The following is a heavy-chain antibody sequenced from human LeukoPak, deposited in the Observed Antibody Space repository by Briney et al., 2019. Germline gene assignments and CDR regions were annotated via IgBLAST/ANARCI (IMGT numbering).Heavy chain of an antibody. CDR3: AREGDSSGPSVGLDY. CDR1: GFTFSSYS. V-gene: IGHV3-48*02. Sequence: GGSLRLSCAASGFTFSSYSMNWVRQAPGKGLEWVSYMSSSSTSIYHADSVKGRFTISRDDAKNTLDLQMNRLRDEDMAVYYCAREGDSSGPSVGLDYWGQGTLVTVSS. CDR2: MSSSSTSI. D-gene: IGHD3-22*01. J-gene: IGHJ4*02.